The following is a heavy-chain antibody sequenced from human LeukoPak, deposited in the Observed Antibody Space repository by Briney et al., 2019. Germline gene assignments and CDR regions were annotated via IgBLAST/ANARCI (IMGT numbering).Heavy chain of an antibody. CDR1: GGSFSGYY. J-gene: IGHJ4*02. CDR3: ARLGNWNPFDY. CDR2: INHSGST. D-gene: IGHD1-1*01. V-gene: IGHV4-34*01. Sequence: PSETLSLTCAVYGGSFSGYYWSWIRQPPGKGLEWIGEINHSGSTNYNPSLESRVTISVDTSKNQFSLKLSSVTAADTAVYYCARLGNWNPFDYRGQGTLVTVSS.